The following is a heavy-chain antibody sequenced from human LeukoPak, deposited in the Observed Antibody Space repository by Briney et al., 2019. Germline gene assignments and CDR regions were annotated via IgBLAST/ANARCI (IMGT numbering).Heavy chain of an antibody. Sequence: ASVKVSCKASGYTFTSYGISWVRQAPGQGLEWMGWISAYNGNTNYAQKLQGRVTMTTDTSTSTAYMELRSLRSDDTAVYYCARDVPGTKGGYYYYMDVWGKGTTVTVSS. J-gene: IGHJ6*03. CDR2: ISAYNGNT. CDR1: GYTFTSYG. D-gene: IGHD1-1*01. V-gene: IGHV1-18*01. CDR3: ARDVPGTKGGYYYYMDV.